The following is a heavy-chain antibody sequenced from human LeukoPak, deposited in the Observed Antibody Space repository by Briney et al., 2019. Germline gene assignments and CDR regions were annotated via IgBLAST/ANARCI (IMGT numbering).Heavy chain of an antibody. CDR1: GASISNYY. D-gene: IGHD3-10*01. CDR2: IYYSGST. Sequence: SETLSLTCTVSGASISNYYWTWIRQPPGKGLEGIGYIYYSGSTNYRPSLKSRVTISVDTSKNQFSLKLSSVTAADTAVYYCAREGLNMVRGVIPKEAWGWFDPWGQGTLVTVSS. V-gene: IGHV4-59*12. CDR3: AREGLNMVRGVIPKEAWGWFDP. J-gene: IGHJ5*02.